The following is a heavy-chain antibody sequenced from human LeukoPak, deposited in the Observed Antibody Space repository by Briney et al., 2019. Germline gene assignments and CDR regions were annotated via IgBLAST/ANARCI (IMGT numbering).Heavy chain of an antibody. V-gene: IGHV4-61*02. J-gene: IGHJ4*02. D-gene: IGHD6-13*01. CDR1: GGSISSGSYY. CDR3: ANAGAAAAGHFDY. Sequence: SQTLSLTCTVSGGSISSGSYYWSWIRQPAGKGLEWIGRIYTSGSTNYNPSLKSRVTISVDTSKNQFSLKLSSVTAADTAVYYCANAGAAAAGHFDYWGQGTLVTVSS. CDR2: IYTSGST.